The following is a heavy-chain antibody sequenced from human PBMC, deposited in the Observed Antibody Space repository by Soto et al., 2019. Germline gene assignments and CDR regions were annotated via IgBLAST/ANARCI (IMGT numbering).Heavy chain of an antibody. Sequence: SVKVSFKACGGTFSSYAISWLRQAPGQGLEWMGGIIPIFGTANYAQKFQGRVTITADESTSTAYMELSSLRSADTAVYYCGYYYDSSGYYYPIDYWGQGTLVTVSS. V-gene: IGHV1-69*13. J-gene: IGHJ4*02. CDR3: GYYYDSSGYYYPIDY. CDR2: IIPIFGTA. D-gene: IGHD3-22*01. CDR1: GGTFSSYA.